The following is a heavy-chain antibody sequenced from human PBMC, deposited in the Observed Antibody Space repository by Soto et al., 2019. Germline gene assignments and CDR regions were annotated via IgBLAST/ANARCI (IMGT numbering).Heavy chain of an antibody. Sequence: PSETLSLTCTVSGGSISSYYWSWIRQPPGKGLEWIGYIYYSGSTNYNPSLKSRVTISVDTSKNQFSLKLSSVTAADTAVYYCARDGGAGSDYDILTGSYYYGMDVWGQVTTVTVSS. CDR3: ARDGGAGSDYDILTGSYYYGMDV. J-gene: IGHJ6*02. V-gene: IGHV4-59*01. D-gene: IGHD3-9*01. CDR1: GGSISSYY. CDR2: IYYSGST.